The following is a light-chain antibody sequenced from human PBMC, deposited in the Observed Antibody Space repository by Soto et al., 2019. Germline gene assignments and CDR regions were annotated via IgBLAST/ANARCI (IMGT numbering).Light chain of an antibody. Sequence: EIVLTQSPVTLSVSPGETATVSCRASANVASNYLAWYQHKPGQAPRLLIYGASSRATGIPDRFSGSGYGTDFTLTISRLEPEDFAVYYCHHYGSSRFMFSFGQGTKLEIK. CDR3: HHYGSSRFMFS. J-gene: IGKJ2*01. V-gene: IGKV3-20*01. CDR2: GAS. CDR1: ANVASNY.